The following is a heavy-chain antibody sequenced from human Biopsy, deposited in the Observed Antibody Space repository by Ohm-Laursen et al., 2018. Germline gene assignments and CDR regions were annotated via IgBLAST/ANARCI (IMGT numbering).Heavy chain of an antibody. Sequence: SVKVSCKVSGYTLTELSMHWVRQAPGKGLEWLGGFAPEDGKTFYAQKFQGRVTMTEDPSTDTAYMELGSLRSEDTAVYYCATGFTSGWYHFDYWGQGTLVTVSS. CDR1: GYTLTELS. D-gene: IGHD6-19*01. CDR2: FAPEDGKT. CDR3: ATGFTSGWYHFDY. V-gene: IGHV1-24*01. J-gene: IGHJ4*02.